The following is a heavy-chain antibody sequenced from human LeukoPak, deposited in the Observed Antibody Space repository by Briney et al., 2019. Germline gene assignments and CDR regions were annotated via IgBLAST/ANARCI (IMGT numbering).Heavy chain of an antibody. D-gene: IGHD3-3*01. CDR3: ARDGVNYDFWSGYPVC. CDR1: GYTFTIYG. J-gene: IGHJ4*02. V-gene: IGHV1-18*01. CDR2: ISAYNGNT. Sequence: GASVTVSFTASGYTFTIYGISWVRQAPGQGLEWMGWISAYNGNTNYAQKLQGRVTMTTDTSTSTAYMELRSLRSDDTAVYYCARDGVNYDFWSGYPVCWGQGTLVTVSS.